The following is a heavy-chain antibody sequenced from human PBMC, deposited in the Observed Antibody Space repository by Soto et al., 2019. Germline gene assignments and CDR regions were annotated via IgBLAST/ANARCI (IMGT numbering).Heavy chain of an antibody. J-gene: IGHJ4*02. D-gene: IGHD3-10*01. V-gene: IGHV4-39*01. Sequence: QLQLQESGPGLVKPSEPLSLTCFVSGGSISRSTYYCGWILQPPGKGLEWIGSIYNSGSTNYNPSLKTRVTISVDTSKNQFSLKLSSVTAADTAVYYCASVRYGHGEGYWGQGNMVTVSS. CDR2: IYNSGST. CDR1: GGSISRSTYY. CDR3: ASVRYGHGEGY.